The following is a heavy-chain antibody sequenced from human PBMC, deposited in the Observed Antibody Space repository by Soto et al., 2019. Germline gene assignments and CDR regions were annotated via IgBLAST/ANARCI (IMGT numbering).Heavy chain of an antibody. V-gene: IGHV1-69*12. D-gene: IGHD6-13*01. J-gene: IGHJ3*02. CDR3: AREVAADGTFREDVFDI. CDR2: IIPIFSTT. Sequence: QVHLVQSGAEVKKPGSSVKVSCKASGGTFSNHAINWVRQAPGQGLEWMGRIIPIFSTTNYAQKFQGRVTFIADESTVTAYMELSSLKHDDTAVYYCAREVAADGTFREDVFDIWGQGTLVTVSS. CDR1: GGTFSNHA.